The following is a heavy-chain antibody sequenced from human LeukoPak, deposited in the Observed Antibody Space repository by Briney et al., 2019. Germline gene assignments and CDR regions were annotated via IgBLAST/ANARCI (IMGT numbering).Heavy chain of an antibody. CDR2: TSGSGDST. V-gene: IGHV3-23*01. CDR3: ARDRGRYYDSRGFYWGYYFDS. D-gene: IGHD3-22*01. CDR1: GFTFSSYA. Sequence: GESLTLSCAPSGFTFSSYAVNWDRQAPGKGREWASTTSGSGDSTYYADSVKGRLTISRDKSKDTPYLQMSSVRVDDTAVYYCARDRGRYYDSRGFYWGYYFDSWGQGILVTVST. J-gene: IGHJ4*02.